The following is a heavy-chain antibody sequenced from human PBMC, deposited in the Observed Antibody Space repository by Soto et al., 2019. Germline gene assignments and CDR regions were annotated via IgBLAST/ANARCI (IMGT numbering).Heavy chain of an antibody. CDR3: ARSTSPISVASHGGSNWFAP. CDR1: GASISSITHF. CDR2: VYHTWTT. D-gene: IGHD2-21*01. V-gene: IGHV4-39*01. Sequence: QLQLRESGPGLVKPSETLSLTCTVSGASISSITHFWGWVRHSPGKRLDWIGNVYHTWTTHYNPSLKNRATISVDTSKDQCSLQLTSVTASDTAVYYCARSTSPISVASHGGSNWFAPLGAGTLV. J-gene: IGHJ5*02.